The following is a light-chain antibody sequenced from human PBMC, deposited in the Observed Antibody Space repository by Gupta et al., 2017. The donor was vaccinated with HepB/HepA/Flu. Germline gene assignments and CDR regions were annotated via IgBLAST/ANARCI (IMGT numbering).Light chain of an antibody. J-gene: IGLJ2*01. CDR2: DET. Sequence: SYVLTQPPSVSVAPGKTARITCEGNNIGTNHVGWYQQKPGQAPVLVVYDETDRPSGIPERFSGSNSGNTATLTISRVQAGDEADYYCQVWDRSNDHPMVFGGGTTLTVL. CDR3: QVWDRSNDHPMV. V-gene: IGLV3-21*03. CDR1: NIGTNH.